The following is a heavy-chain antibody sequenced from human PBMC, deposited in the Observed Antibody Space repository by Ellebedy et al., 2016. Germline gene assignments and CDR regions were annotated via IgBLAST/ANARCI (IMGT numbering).Heavy chain of an antibody. CDR3: AKSPAAMIADAFDI. V-gene: IGHV3-74*01. D-gene: IGHD2-2*01. CDR2: INSDGSST. CDR1: GFTFSSYW. Sequence: GGSLRLXXAASGFTFSSYWMHWVRQAPGKGLVWVSRINSDGSSTNYADSVKGRFTISRDNAKNTLYLQMNSLRAEDTAVYYCAKSPAAMIADAFDIWGQGTMVTVSS. J-gene: IGHJ3*02.